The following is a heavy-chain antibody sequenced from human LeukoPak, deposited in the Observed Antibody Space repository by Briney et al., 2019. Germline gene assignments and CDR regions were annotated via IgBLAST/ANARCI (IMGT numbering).Heavy chain of an antibody. Sequence: GGSLRLSCAVSGITLSNYGMSWVRQAPGKGLEWVAGISDSGGRTNYADSVKGRFTISRDNTKNSLYLQMTSLRGEDTAVYYCASRAGKPGNTPWCFDYWGQGALVTVSS. CDR1: GITLSNYG. D-gene: IGHD1-7*01. V-gene: IGHV3-23*01. CDR2: ISDSGGRT. CDR3: ASRAGKPGNTPWCFDY. J-gene: IGHJ4*02.